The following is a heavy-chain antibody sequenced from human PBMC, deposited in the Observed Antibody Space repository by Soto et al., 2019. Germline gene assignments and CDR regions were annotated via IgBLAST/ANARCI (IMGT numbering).Heavy chain of an antibody. Sequence: GESLKISCKGSGYSFTSYWISWVRQMPGKGLEWMGRIDPSDSYTNYSPSFQGHVTISADKSISTAYLQWSSLKASDTAMYYCGSSTPQQLVFGYSYYGMDVWGQGTTVTVSS. CDR1: GYSFTSYW. D-gene: IGHD6-13*01. CDR2: IDPSDSYT. CDR3: GSSTPQQLVFGYSYYGMDV. J-gene: IGHJ6*02. V-gene: IGHV5-10-1*01.